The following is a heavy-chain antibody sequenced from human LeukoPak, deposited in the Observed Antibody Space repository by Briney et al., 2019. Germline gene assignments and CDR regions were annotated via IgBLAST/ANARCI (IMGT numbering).Heavy chain of an antibody. V-gene: IGHV4-59*08. CDR1: GGSISSYY. CDR3: ARHPGGSHRGWKSFDS. Sequence: SETLSLTCTVSGGSISSYYWSWLRQPPGQGLEWVGYIYSTRSTNYSPSLKTRVPLSVDSSKNQFSLKLTSVTAADTAVYYCARHPGGSHRGWKSFDSWGQGALVTVSS. CDR2: IYSTRST. D-gene: IGHD3-16*01. J-gene: IGHJ4*02.